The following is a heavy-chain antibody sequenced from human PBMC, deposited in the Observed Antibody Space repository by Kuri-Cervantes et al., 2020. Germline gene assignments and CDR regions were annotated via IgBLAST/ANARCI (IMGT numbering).Heavy chain of an antibody. V-gene: IGHV3-13*01. CDR2: IGTAGET. D-gene: IGHD4-17*01. Sequence: GGSLRLSCAASGFTFSSYDMHWVRQATGKGLEWVSAIGTAGETYYPGSVKGRFTISRDNAKNSLYLQMNSLRAEDTAVYYCASPSSDGDYYYYYGMDVWGQGTTVTVSS. J-gene: IGHJ6*02. CDR3: ASPSSDGDYYYYYGMDV. CDR1: GFTFSSYD.